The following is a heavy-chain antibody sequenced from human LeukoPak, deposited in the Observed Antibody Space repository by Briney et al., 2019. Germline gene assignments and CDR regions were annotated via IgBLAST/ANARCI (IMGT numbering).Heavy chain of an antibody. Sequence: ASVTVSCKVSGYTLTELSMHWVRQAPGKGLEWMGGFDPEDGETIYAQKFQGRVTMTEDTSTDTAYMELSSLRSEDTAVYYCATSTSVLRYFSYYYGMDVWGQGTTVTVSS. V-gene: IGHV1-24*01. CDR1: GYTLTELS. CDR3: ATSTSVLRYFSYYYGMDV. D-gene: IGHD3-9*01. CDR2: FDPEDGET. J-gene: IGHJ6*02.